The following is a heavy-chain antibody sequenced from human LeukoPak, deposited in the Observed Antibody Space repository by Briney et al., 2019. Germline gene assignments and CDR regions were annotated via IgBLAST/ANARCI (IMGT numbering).Heavy chain of an antibody. V-gene: IGHV3-30*02. CDR1: GFTFGSYG. Sequence: GGSLRLSCAASGFTFGSYGMHWVRQAPGKGLEWVAFIRYDGSNKYYADSVKGRFTISRDNSKNTLYLQMNSLRAEDTAVYYCAKNWALYCSSTSCYRGAFDIWGQGTMVTVSS. CDR3: AKNWALYCSSTSCYRGAFDI. CDR2: IRYDGSNK. J-gene: IGHJ3*02. D-gene: IGHD2-2*02.